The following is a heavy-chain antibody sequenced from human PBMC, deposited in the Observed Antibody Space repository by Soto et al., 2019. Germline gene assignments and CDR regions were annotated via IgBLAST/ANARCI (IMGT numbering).Heavy chain of an antibody. CDR1: GLPFPNAW. D-gene: IGHD3-22*01. CDR3: TTDSYSTIIIVRFDY. J-gene: IGHJ4*01. CDR2: IKSTIDGGTT. V-gene: IGHV3-15*07. Sequence: GGSLRLSCAASGLPFPNAWMNWVRQAPGKGLEWVGRIKSTIDGGTTDYAEPVKGRFAISRDDSNNMVYLQMNSLKIEDTAVYYCTTDSYSTIIIVRFDYWGHGTLVTVSS.